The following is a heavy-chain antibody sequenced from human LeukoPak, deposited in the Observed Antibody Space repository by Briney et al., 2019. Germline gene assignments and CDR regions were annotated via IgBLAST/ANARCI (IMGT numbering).Heavy chain of an antibody. V-gene: IGHV4-39*07. Sequence: SETLSLTCTVSGGSISSSSYYWGWIRQPPGEGLEWIGSIYYSGSTYYNPSLKSRVTISVDTSKNQFSLKLSSVTAADTAVYYCARDLDSGTHPGIWGQGTLVTVSS. CDR1: GGSISSSSYY. CDR3: ARDLDSGTHPGI. D-gene: IGHD1-26*01. CDR2: IYYSGST. J-gene: IGHJ4*02.